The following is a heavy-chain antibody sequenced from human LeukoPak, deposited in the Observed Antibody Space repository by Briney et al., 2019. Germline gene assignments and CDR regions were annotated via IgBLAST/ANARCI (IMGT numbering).Heavy chain of an antibody. CDR2: INPNSGGT. Sequence: ASVKVSCKASGYTFTAYYINWVRQAPGQGLEWMGWINPNSGGTNYAHKFQGRVTMTRDTSISTAYMELSRLRSDDTAVYYCARDRPPQLVRPFDYWGQGTLVTVSS. CDR3: ARDRPPQLVRPFDY. D-gene: IGHD6-13*01. CDR1: GYTFTAYY. V-gene: IGHV1-2*07. J-gene: IGHJ4*02.